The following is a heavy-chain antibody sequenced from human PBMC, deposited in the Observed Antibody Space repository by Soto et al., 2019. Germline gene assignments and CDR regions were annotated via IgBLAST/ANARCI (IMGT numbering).Heavy chain of an antibody. CDR3: AKDIAVAGTRYFDY. CDR1: GFTFDDYT. V-gene: IGHV3-43*01. Sequence: GGSLRLSCAASGFTFDDYTMHWVRQAPGKGLEWVSLISWDGGSTYYADSVKGRFTISRDNSKNSLYLQMNSLRTEDTALYYCAKDIAVAGTRYFDYWGQGTLVTVSS. CDR2: ISWDGGST. J-gene: IGHJ4*02. D-gene: IGHD6-19*01.